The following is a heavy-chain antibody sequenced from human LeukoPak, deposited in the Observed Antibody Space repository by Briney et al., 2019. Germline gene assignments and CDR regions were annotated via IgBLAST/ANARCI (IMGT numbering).Heavy chain of an antibody. J-gene: IGHJ4*02. CDR3: ARDSWNDCSGGSCYSNY. CDR2: ISSSSSYI. V-gene: IGHV3-21*01. D-gene: IGHD2-15*01. CDR1: GFTFSSYS. Sequence: PGGSLRLSCAASGFTFSSYSMNLVRQAPGKGLEWVSSISSSSSYIYYADSVKGRFTISRDNAKNSLYLQMTSLRAEDTAVYYCARDSWNDCSGGSCYSNYWGQGTLVTVSS.